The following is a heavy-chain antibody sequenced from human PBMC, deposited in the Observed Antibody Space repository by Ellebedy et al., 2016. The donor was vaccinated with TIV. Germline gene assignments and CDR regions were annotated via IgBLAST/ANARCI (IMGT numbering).Heavy chain of an antibody. CDR3: ASLSILLAASLDY. CDR2: VYYSGSP. D-gene: IGHD6-25*01. Sequence: MPSETLSLTCSLSGGSVRSTRYYWAWIRQPPGKGLEYILCVYYSGSPYYNPSFKSRVTLSADTSKNPFSLNLRTVTAADTAVYYCASLSILLAASLDYWGQGIMVTVSS. V-gene: IGHV4-39*01. J-gene: IGHJ4*02. CDR1: GGSVRSTRYY.